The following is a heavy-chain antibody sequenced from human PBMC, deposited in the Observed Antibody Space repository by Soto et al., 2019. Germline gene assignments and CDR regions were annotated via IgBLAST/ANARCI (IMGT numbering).Heavy chain of an antibody. CDR3: AHRRRGSDFDY. V-gene: IGHV2-5*02. J-gene: IGHJ4*02. CDR2: IYWDDDK. D-gene: IGHD3-16*01. CDR1: GFSLSISGVG. Sequence: QITLKESGPTLVKPTQTLTLTCTFSGFSLSISGVGVGWVRQPPGKVLEWLALIYWDDDKRYSPSLKSRLTITKDTSKKQVVLTMTNMDPVDTCTYDPAHRRRGSDFDYWGQGTLVTVSS.